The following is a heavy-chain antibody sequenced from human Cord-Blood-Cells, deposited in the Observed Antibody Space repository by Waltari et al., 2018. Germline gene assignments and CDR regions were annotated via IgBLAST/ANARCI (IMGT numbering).Heavy chain of an antibody. CDR2: IYYSGST. V-gene: IGHV4-39*01. CDR3: ARHTSNSSWYWYFDL. CDR1: GGSISSSSYY. Sequence: QLQLQESGPGLVKPSETLSLTCTVSGGSISSSSYYWGWIRQPPGKGLEWIGSIYYSGSTHCNPSPKSRVTMSVDPSKNQFSLKLSSGTAADTAVYYCARHTSNSSWYWYFDLWGRGTLVTVSS. J-gene: IGHJ2*01. D-gene: IGHD6-13*01.